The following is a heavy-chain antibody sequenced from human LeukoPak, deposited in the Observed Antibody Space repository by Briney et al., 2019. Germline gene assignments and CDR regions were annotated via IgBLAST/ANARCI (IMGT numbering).Heavy chain of an antibody. CDR3: ARGRRVGITIFGVVPLWDY. J-gene: IGHJ4*02. CDR2: INPKSGGT. Sequence: ASVKLSCKASGYTFTGYSMHWVRQAPGQGLGWMGWINPKSGGTNYAQKFQGRVTMTRDTSTSTAYMELSRLRSDDTAVYYCARGRRVGITIFGVVPLWDYWGQGTLVTVSS. D-gene: IGHD3-3*01. V-gene: IGHV1-2*02. CDR1: GYTFTGYS.